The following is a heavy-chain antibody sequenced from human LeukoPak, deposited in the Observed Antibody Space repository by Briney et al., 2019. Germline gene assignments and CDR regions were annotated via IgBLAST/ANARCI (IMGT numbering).Heavy chain of an antibody. Sequence: SETLSLTCAVSGYSISSGYYWGWIRQPPGKGLEWIGSIYHTGITSYNPSLKSRVTISADTSNDQFSLSLTSVTAADTAVYYCARDGGVLRFLEWLYAFDIWGQGTMVIVSS. CDR2: IYHTGIT. J-gene: IGHJ3*02. CDR1: GYSISSGYY. CDR3: ARDGGVLRFLEWLYAFDI. D-gene: IGHD3-3*01. V-gene: IGHV4-38-2*02.